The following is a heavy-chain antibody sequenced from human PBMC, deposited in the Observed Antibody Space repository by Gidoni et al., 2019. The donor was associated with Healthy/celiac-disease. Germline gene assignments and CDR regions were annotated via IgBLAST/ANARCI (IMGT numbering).Heavy chain of an antibody. CDR3: ARVILGVTMVRGVTGWFDP. CDR2: IKQDGSEK. V-gene: IGHV3-7*03. J-gene: IGHJ5*02. Sequence: ANIKQDGSEKYYVDSVKGRFTISRDNAKNSLYLQMNSLRAEDTAVYYCARVILGVTMVRGVTGWFDPWGQGTLVTVSS. D-gene: IGHD3-10*01.